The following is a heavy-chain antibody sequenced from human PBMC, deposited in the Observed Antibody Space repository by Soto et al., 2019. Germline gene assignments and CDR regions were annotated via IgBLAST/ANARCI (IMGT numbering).Heavy chain of an antibody. D-gene: IGHD5-18*01. CDR2: IYYSGST. CDR1: GGSISSGGYC. V-gene: IGHV4-31*03. J-gene: IGHJ6*02. CDR3: ARDSSSYGNPGYYGMDV. Sequence: SETLSLTCTVSGGSISSGGYCWSWIRQHPGKGLEWIGYIYYSGSTYYNPSLKSRVTISVDTSKNQFSLKLSSVTAADTAVYYCARDSSSYGNPGYYGMDVWGQGTTVTVSS.